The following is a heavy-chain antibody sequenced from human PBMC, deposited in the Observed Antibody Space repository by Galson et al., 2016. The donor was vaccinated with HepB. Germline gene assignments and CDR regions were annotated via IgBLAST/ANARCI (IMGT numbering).Heavy chain of an antibody. D-gene: IGHD2-15*01. V-gene: IGHV1-18*04. Sequence: SVKVCCKASGYTFFRHTINWVRQAPGQGLEWMGWVSAYNGNTDYAQNVRDRVALTTDTSTTTAYMELRDLRSDDTAIYYCARGGDKASLHLDFWGQGTLVTVSS. CDR1: GYTFFRHT. CDR3: ARGGDKASLHLDF. CDR2: VSAYNGNT. J-gene: IGHJ4*02.